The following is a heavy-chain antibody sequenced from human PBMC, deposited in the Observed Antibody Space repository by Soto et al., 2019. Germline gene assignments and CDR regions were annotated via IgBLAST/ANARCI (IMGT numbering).Heavy chain of an antibody. D-gene: IGHD5-12*01. V-gene: IGHV1-18*01. CDR3: ARPRKWLRSGGMDV. J-gene: IGHJ6*02. Sequence: QVQLVQSGAEVKKPGASVKVSCKGSGYTFTSHGITWVRQAPGQGFEWMGWSSADNGDTKYAQKVQGRVTMTTETSTSTAYMELRSLRFDDTAIYYCARPRKWLRSGGMDVWGQGTTVTVSS. CDR1: GYTFTSHG. CDR2: SSADNGDT.